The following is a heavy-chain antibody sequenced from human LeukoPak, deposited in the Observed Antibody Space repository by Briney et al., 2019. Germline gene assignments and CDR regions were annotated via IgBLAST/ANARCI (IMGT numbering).Heavy chain of an antibody. CDR2: IIPIFGTA. CDR1: GGTFSSYA. D-gene: IGHD3-22*01. CDR3: ARGPYDSSGYIHGPFDY. J-gene: IGHJ4*02. Sequence: SVKVSCKASGGTFSSYAISWVRQAPGQGLEWMGGIIPIFGTANYAQKFQGRVTITADESTSTAYMELSSLRSEDTAVYYCARGPYDSSGYIHGPFDYWGQGTLVTVTS. V-gene: IGHV1-69*13.